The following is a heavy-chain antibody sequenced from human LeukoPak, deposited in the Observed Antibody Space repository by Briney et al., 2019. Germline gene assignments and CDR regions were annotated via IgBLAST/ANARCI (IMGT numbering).Heavy chain of an antibody. CDR3: AKDLYGDYEYYFDY. Sequence: GGSLRLSCAVSGFTFSSYWMSWVRQAPGKGLEWVSAISGSGGSTYYADSVKGRFTISRDNSKNTLYLQMNSLRAEDTAVYYCAKDLYGDYEYYFDYWGQGTLVTVSS. V-gene: IGHV3-23*01. CDR2: ISGSGGST. D-gene: IGHD4-17*01. CDR1: GFTFSSYW. J-gene: IGHJ4*02.